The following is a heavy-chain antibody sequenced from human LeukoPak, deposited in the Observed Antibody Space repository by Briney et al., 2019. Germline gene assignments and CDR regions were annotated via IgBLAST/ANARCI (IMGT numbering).Heavy chain of an antibody. V-gene: IGHV3-30*04. CDR2: MSSDGINT. D-gene: IGHD3-10*01. CDR3: AKDHAGSGRAFEY. CDR1: GFTFRTSG. Sequence: GGCLRLSCATSGFTFRTSGVHWVRQAPGKGLEWVALMSSDGINTYYADSVKGRFTVSRDSSKDILYLQMNSLRADDTAIYYCAKDHAGSGRAFEYWGQGTLVTVSS. J-gene: IGHJ4*02.